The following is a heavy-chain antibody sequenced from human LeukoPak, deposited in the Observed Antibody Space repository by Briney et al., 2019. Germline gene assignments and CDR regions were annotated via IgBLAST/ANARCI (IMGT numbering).Heavy chain of an antibody. CDR1: GFTFSRFH. J-gene: IGHJ6*02. V-gene: IGHV3-74*01. D-gene: IGHD1-26*01. CDR3: ARGVGGHYYGMDV. Sequence: GGSLRLSCAASGFTFSRFHIHWVRQTPGKGLVWVSRINSDGSSTTYADSVKGRFTISRDNAKNKLYLQMNRLRGEDTAVYYCARGVGGHYYGMDVWGQGTTVTVSS. CDR2: INSDGSST.